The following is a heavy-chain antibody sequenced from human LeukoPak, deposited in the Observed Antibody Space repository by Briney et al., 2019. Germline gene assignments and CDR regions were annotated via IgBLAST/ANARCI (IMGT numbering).Heavy chain of an antibody. J-gene: IGHJ5*02. D-gene: IGHD6-13*01. CDR1: GGSIRSGSYY. Sequence: PSQTLSLTCTVSGGSIRSGSYYWSWIRQPPGKGLQWFVYIYDSGITNYNPSLKSRVTISVDTSKNLFSLKMSSVTAADTAVYYCARGGNGYRIEAGGTTRFDPWGQGTLVTVSS. CDR2: IYDSGIT. V-gene: IGHV4-61*09. CDR3: ARGGNGYRIEAGGTTRFDP.